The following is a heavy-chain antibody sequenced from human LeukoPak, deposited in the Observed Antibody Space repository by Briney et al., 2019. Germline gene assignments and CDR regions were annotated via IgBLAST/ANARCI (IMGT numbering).Heavy chain of an antibody. V-gene: IGHV3-23*01. J-gene: IGHJ4*02. D-gene: IGHD2-2*01. CDR2: ISGNGGST. CDR3: AKRRFCSSTSCYSFDY. CDR1: GFTFSDYY. Sequence: PGGSLRLSCAASGFTFSDYYMSWIRQAPGKGLEWVSGISGNGGSTYYADSVKGRFTISRDNSKNTLYLQMNSLRAEDTAVYYCAKRRFCSSTSCYSFDYWGQGTLVTVSS.